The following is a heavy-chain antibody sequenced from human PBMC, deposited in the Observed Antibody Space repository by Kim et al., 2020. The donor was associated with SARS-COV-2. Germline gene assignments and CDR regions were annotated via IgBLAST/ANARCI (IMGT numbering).Heavy chain of an antibody. J-gene: IGHJ4*02. CDR1: GFTFSSYA. D-gene: IGHD4-4*01. CDR2: IWYDGSNK. CDR3: AKNIALSSNYWGEGIDY. Sequence: GGSLRLSCAASGFTFSSYAMHWVRQAPGKGLEWVAVIWYDGSNKYYADSVKGRFTISRDNSKNTLYLQMNSLRAEDTAVYYCAKNIALSSNYWGEGIDYWGQGTLVTVSS. V-gene: IGHV3-33*06.